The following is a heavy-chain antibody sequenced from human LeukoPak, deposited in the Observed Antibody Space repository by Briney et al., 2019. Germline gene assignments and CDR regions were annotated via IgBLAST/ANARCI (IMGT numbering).Heavy chain of an antibody. CDR2: INHSGST. V-gene: IGHV4-34*01. CDR3: ASQGGTRFYYGSGSYYSS. Sequence: SETLSLTCAVYGGSFSGYYWSWIRQPPGKGLEWIGEINHSGSTNYNPSLKSRVTISVDTSKNQFSLKLSSVTAADTAVYYCASQGGTRFYYGSGSYYSSWGQGTLVTVSS. CDR1: GGSFSGYY. D-gene: IGHD3-10*01. J-gene: IGHJ4*02.